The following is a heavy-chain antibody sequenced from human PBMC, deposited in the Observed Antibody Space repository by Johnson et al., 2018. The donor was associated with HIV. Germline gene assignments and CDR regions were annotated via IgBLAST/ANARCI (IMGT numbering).Heavy chain of an antibody. CDR3: ARAERSSSGVDAFDI. Sequence: VQLVESGGGVVQPGRSLRLSCAASGFTFSSYAMHWVRQAPGKGLEWVAVISYAGSNKYYADSVKGRFTISRDNSKNTLYLQMNSLRAEDTAVYYCARAERSSSGVDAFDIWGQGTMVTVSS. J-gene: IGHJ3*02. CDR1: GFTFSSYA. V-gene: IGHV3-30-3*01. CDR2: ISYAGSNK. D-gene: IGHD6-6*01.